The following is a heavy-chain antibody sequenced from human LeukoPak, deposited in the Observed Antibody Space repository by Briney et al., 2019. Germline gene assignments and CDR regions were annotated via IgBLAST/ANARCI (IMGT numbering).Heavy chain of an antibody. D-gene: IGHD1-26*01. V-gene: IGHV3-48*04. CDR3: ATQGGTYYYMDV. J-gene: IGHJ6*03. Sequence: GGSLRLSCAASGFTFSNYNMNWVRQAPGKGLEWVSYISSSGSTIYYADSVKGRFTISRDNAENSLYLQMNSLRAEDTAVYYCATQGGTYYYMDVWGKGTTVTVSS. CDR1: GFTFSNYN. CDR2: ISSSGSTI.